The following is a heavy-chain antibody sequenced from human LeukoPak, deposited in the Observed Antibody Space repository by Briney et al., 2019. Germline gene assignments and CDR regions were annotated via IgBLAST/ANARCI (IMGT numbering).Heavy chain of an antibody. CDR1: GFTFSSYS. V-gene: IGHV3-21*01. Sequence: GGSLRLSCAASGFTFSSYSMNWVRQAPGKGLEWVSSISSSSSYIYYADSVKGRFTIPRDNAKNSLYLQMNSLRAEDTAVYYCAREDTTQYYYDSSVTPPGRWGQGTLVTVSS. CDR3: AREDTTQYYYDSSVTPPGR. D-gene: IGHD3-22*01. J-gene: IGHJ4*02. CDR2: ISSSSSYI.